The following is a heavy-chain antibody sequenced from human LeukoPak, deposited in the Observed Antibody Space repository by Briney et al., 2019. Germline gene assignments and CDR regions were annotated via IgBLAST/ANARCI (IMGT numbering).Heavy chain of an antibody. Sequence: GGSLRLSCAASGFTFRSYAMSWVRQAPGKGLEWVSAISGSGGSTNYADSVKGRFTISRDNSKNTLYLQMNSLRAEDTAVYYCADYDYVWGSRYWGQGTLVTVSS. D-gene: IGHD3-16*01. J-gene: IGHJ4*02. CDR1: GFTFRSYA. CDR3: ADYDYVWGSRY. V-gene: IGHV3-23*01. CDR2: ISGSGGST.